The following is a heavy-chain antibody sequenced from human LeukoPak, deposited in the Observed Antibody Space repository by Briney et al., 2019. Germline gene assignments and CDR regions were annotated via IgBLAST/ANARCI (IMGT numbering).Heavy chain of an antibody. D-gene: IGHD4-11*01. V-gene: IGHV4-39*07. J-gene: IGHJ5*02. CDR1: GGSISSSFYY. CDR3: AKADYINWPPYS. CDR2: IYHSGST. Sequence: SETLSLTCTVSGGSISSSFYYWGWIRQPPGKGLEWIGSIYHSGSTNYNPSLKSRVTISVDTSKNQFSLKLSSVTAADTAVYYCAKADYINWPPYSWGQGTLVTVSS.